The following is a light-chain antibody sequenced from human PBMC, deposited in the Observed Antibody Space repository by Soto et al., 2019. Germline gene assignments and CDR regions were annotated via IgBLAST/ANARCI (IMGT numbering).Light chain of an antibody. V-gene: IGKV1-5*03. J-gene: IGKJ1*01. CDR3: QHYNSYSEA. CDR2: KAS. CDR1: QGISSS. Sequence: DIQMTQSPSSLSASIGDRFTITCRASQGISSSLAWYQQEPGKAPKLLIYKASTLKSGVPSRFSGSGSGTEFTLTISSLQPDDFATYYCQHYNSYSEAFGQGTKV.